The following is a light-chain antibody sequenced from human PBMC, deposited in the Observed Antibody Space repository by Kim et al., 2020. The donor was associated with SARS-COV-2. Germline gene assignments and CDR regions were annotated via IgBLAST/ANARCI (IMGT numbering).Light chain of an antibody. J-gene: IGLJ3*02. CDR1: SGSIASNY. V-gene: IGLV6-57*02. CDR2: EDN. Sequence: NFMLTQPHSVSESPGKTVTISCTGSSGSIASNYVQWYQQRPGSAPTTVIYEDNQRPSGVPDRFSGSIDSSSNSASLTISGLKTEDEADYYCQSYDSSNQKVFGGGTQLTV. CDR3: QSYDSSNQKV.